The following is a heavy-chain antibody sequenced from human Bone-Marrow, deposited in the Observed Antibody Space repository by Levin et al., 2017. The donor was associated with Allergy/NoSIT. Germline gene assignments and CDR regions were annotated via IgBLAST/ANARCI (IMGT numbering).Heavy chain of an antibody. V-gene: IGHV3-21*01. Sequence: PEASVKVSCAASGFTFSSYSMNWVRQAPGKGLEWVSSISSSSSYIYYADSVKGRFTISRDNAKNSLYLQMNSLRAEDTAVYYCARDVRIVVVPAAIKGNWFDPWGQGTLVTVSS. CDR1: GFTFSSYS. CDR2: ISSSSSYI. J-gene: IGHJ5*02. D-gene: IGHD2-2*01. CDR3: ARDVRIVVVPAAIKGNWFDP.